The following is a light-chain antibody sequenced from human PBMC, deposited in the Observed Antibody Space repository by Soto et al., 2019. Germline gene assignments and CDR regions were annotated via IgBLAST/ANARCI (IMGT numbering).Light chain of an antibody. Sequence: QSVLTQPASVSGSPGQSITISCTGTSSDVAIYKYVSWYQQHPGKAPKLMIYQVTNRPSGVSNRFSGSKSGNTASLTISGLQADDEADYYCSSYTDSTNYVFGTGTKLTVL. CDR2: QVT. J-gene: IGLJ1*01. CDR1: SSDVAIYKY. CDR3: SSYTDSTNYV. V-gene: IGLV2-14*01.